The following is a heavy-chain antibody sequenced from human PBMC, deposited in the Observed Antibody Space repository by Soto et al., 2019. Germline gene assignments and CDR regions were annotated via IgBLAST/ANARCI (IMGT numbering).Heavy chain of an antibody. J-gene: IGHJ6*03. CDR3: ARGRAWCSGGSCYPGYYYYMDV. Sequence: QSQTLSLTCAISGDSVSSNSAAWNWIRQSPSRGLEWLGRTYYRSKWYNDYAVSVKSRITINPDTSKNQFSLQLNSVTPEDTAVYYCARGRAWCSGGSCYPGYYYYMDVWGKGTTVTVSS. V-gene: IGHV6-1*01. D-gene: IGHD2-15*01. CDR2: TYYRSKWYN. CDR1: GDSVSSNSAA.